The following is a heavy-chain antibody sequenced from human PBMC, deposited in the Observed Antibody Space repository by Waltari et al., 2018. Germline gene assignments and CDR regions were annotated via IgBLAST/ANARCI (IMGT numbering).Heavy chain of an antibody. CDR2: IYYSGST. CDR1: GGSISSSSYY. V-gene: IGHV4-39*07. J-gene: IGHJ4*02. D-gene: IGHD6-19*01. CDR3: ARDRVAVAGTDY. Sequence: QLQLQESGPGLVKPSETLSLTCTVSGGSISSSSYYWGWLRQPPGKGLEWIGSIYYSGSTYYNPSLKSRVTISVDTSKNQFSLKLSSVTAADTAVYYCARDRVAVAGTDYWGQGTLVTVSS.